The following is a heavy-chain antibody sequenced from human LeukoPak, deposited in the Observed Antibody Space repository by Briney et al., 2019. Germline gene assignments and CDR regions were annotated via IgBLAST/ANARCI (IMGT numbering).Heavy chain of an antibody. J-gene: IGHJ4*02. CDR2: ITSSGSTI. D-gene: IGHD3-9*01. V-gene: IGHV3-48*03. CDR3: AKNDWSSSFYFDY. CDR1: GFTFSSYE. Sequence: GGSLRLSCAAPGFTFSSYEMNWVRQAPGKGLEWVSYITSSGSTIYYADSVKGRFTISRDNAKNSLYLQMNSLRAEDTAVYYCAKNDWSSSFYFDYWGQGTLVTVSS.